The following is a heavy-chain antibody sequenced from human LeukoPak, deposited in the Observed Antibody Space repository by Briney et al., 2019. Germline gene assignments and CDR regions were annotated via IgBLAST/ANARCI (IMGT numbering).Heavy chain of an antibody. Sequence: GGSLRLSCAASGFTVSSNYMNWVRQAPGKGLEWVSYISSSGSTIYYADSVKGRFTISRDNAKNSLYLQMNSLRAEDTAVYYCARDYSRYCSSTSCYGSKAFDIWGQGTMVTVSS. V-gene: IGHV3-48*03. D-gene: IGHD2-2*01. J-gene: IGHJ3*02. CDR3: ARDYSRYCSSTSCYGSKAFDI. CDR1: GFTVSSNY. CDR2: ISSSGSTI.